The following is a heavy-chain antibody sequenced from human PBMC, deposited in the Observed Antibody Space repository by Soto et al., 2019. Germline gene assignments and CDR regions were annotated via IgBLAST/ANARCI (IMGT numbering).Heavy chain of an antibody. V-gene: IGHV4-59*01. CDR2: IHDSGIT. D-gene: IGHD2-2*01. CDR3: AREYAFSSDY. CDR1: GGSMRSYY. J-gene: IGHJ4*02. Sequence: SETLXLTCSVSGGSMRSYYWIWIRQPPGKGLEWIGYIHDSGITDYNPSLKSRATISIDTFRNQISLNLHSVTAADTAVYYCAREYAFSSDYWGQGTVVTVSS.